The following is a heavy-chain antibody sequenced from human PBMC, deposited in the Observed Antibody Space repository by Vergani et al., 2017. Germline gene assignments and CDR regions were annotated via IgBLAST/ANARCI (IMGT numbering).Heavy chain of an antibody. J-gene: IGHJ4*02. CDR2: IYYSGST. CDR1: GGSISSGGYY. V-gene: IGHV4-31*03. CDR3: ARVFTNYGSGSYYNAYYFDY. D-gene: IGHD3-10*01. Sequence: QVQLQESGPGLVKPSQTLSLTCTVSGGSISSGGYYWSWIRQHPGKGLEWIGYIYYSGSTNYNPSLKSRVTISVDTSKNQFSLKLSSVTAADTAVYYCARVFTNYGSGSYYNAYYFDYWGQGTLVTVSS.